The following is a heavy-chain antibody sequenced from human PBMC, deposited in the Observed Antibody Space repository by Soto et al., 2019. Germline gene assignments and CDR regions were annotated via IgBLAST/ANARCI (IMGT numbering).Heavy chain of an antibody. CDR2: ISYDGSNK. V-gene: IGHV3-30*18. D-gene: IGHD6-6*01. CDR1: GFTFSSYG. Sequence: GGSLRLSCAASGFTFSSYGMHWVRQAPGKGLEWVAVISYDGSNKYYADSVKGRFTISRDNSKNTLYLQMNSLRAEDTAVYYCAKEGIAVRPDYFDYWGQGTLVTVSS. J-gene: IGHJ4*02. CDR3: AKEGIAVRPDYFDY.